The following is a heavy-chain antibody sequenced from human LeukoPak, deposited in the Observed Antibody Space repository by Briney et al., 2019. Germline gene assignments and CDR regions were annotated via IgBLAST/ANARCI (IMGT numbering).Heavy chain of an antibody. CDR2: IYHTGSA. D-gene: IGHD2-2*01. CDR1: GYSISSGYQ. V-gene: IGHV4-38-2*02. Sequence: SETLSLTCVVSGYSISSGYQWAWIRQSPGKGLEWIGSIYHTGSAHYNPSLQSRVTISVDTSNNQFPLRLNSVTAADTAVYYCARDPRWLTPDCTSTSCYENYFDPWGQGTLVTVSS. CDR3: ARDPRWLTPDCTSTSCYENYFDP. J-gene: IGHJ5*02.